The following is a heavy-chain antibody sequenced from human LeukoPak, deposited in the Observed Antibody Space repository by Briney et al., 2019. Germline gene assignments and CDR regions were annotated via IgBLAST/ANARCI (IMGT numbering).Heavy chain of an antibody. V-gene: IGHV4-39*01. CDR2: IYYSGST. J-gene: IGHJ2*01. Sequence: GSLRLSCAASGFTVSSNHMSWVRQPPGKGLEWIGSIYYSGSTYYNPSLKSRVTISVDTSKNQFSLKLSSVTAADTAVYYCARHDYGDPRAHWYFDLWGRGTLVTVSS. CDR1: GFTVSSNH. CDR3: ARHDYGDPRAHWYFDL. D-gene: IGHD4-17*01.